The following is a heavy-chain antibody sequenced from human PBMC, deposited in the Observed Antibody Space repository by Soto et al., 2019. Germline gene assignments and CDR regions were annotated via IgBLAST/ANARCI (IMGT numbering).Heavy chain of an antibody. CDR2: IAYDGSNA. Sequence: GGSLRLSCAASGFTFRNHAMHWVRQAPGKGLECLAVIAYDGSNAFYRDSVKGRFTISRDNSKNTLYLQMSSLSAEDTAVYYCAKGSAILWFAELLLPLHYWGQGTLVTVSS. D-gene: IGHD3-10*01. CDR3: AKGSAILWFAELLLPLHY. V-gene: IGHV3-30*04. J-gene: IGHJ4*02. CDR1: GFTFRNHA.